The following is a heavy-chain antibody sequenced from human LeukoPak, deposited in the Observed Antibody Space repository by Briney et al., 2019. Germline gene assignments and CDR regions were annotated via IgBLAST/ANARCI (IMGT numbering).Heavy chain of an antibody. CDR1: GGSISSYY. CDR3: ATPTHDGAFDI. Sequence: PSETLSLICTVSGGSISSYYWSWIRQPPGKGLEWIGYIYYSGSTNYNPSLKGRVTISVDTSKNQFSLKLSSVTAADTAVYYCATPTHDGAFDIWGQGTMVTVSS. D-gene: IGHD1-1*01. J-gene: IGHJ3*02. V-gene: IGHV4-59*08. CDR2: IYYSGST.